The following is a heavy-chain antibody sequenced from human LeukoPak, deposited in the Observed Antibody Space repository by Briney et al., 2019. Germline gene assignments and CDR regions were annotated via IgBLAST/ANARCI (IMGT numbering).Heavy chain of an antibody. J-gene: IGHJ6*02. CDR2: IYYSGST. CDR1: GGSISNYY. D-gene: IGHD4-23*01. V-gene: IGHV4-59*01. CDR3: ARVGGANYYYYGMDV. Sequence: SETLSLTCTVSGGSISNYYWSWIRQPPGKGLEWIGYIYYSGSTNYNPSLKSRVTISVDTSKNQFSLKLSSVTAADTAVYYCARVGGANYYYYGMDVWGQGTTVTVSS.